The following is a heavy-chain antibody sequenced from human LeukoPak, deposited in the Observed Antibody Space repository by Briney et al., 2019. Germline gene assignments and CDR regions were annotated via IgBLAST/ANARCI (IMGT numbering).Heavy chain of an antibody. CDR1: GYTFTSYA. CDR3: GSDGGVAAIEYYYYYGMDV. D-gene: IGHD2-15*01. V-gene: IGHV1-3*01. CDR2: INAGNGNT. Sequence: GASVKVSCKASGYTFTSYAMHWVRQAPGQRLEWMGWINAGNGNTKYSQKFQGRVTITRDTSASTAYMELSSLRSEDTAVYYCGSDGGVAAIEYYYYYGMDVWGKGTTVTVSS. J-gene: IGHJ6*04.